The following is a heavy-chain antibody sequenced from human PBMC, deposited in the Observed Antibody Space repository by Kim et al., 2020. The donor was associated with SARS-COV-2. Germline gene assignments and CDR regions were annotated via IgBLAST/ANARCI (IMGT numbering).Heavy chain of an antibody. J-gene: IGHJ4*02. CDR1: GFRFNGHG. CDR2: VWADGNTN. D-gene: IGHD1-26*01. CDR3: AREGPYGGTGAFDY. Sequence: GGSLRLSCGASGFRFNGHGMHWVRQAPGKGLEWVAVVWADGNTNDHADSVKGRFTMSRDNSNNTVYLQMNSLRVEDTAVYFCAREGPYGGTGAFDYWGQG. V-gene: IGHV3-33*01.